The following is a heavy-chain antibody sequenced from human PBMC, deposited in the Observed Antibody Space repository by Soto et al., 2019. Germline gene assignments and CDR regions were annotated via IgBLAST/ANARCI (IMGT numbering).Heavy chain of an antibody. CDR2: IIPILGIA. CDR3: ASSKLVGQLEGVGWFDP. J-gene: IGHJ5*02. Sequence: GASVKVSCKASGGTFSSYTISWVRQAPGQGLEWMGRIIPILGIANYAQKFQGRVTITADKSTSTAYMELSSLRSEDTAVYYCASSKLVGQLEGVGWFDPWGQGTLVTVSS. CDR1: GGTFSSYT. V-gene: IGHV1-69*02. D-gene: IGHD6-6*01.